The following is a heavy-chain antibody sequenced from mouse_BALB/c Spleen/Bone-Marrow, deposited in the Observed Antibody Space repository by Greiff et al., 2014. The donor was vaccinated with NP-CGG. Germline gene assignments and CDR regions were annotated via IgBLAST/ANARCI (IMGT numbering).Heavy chain of an antibody. V-gene: IGHV5-15*02. J-gene: IGHJ4*01. CDR1: GFTFGDYG. Sequence: EVQRVESGGGLVQPGGSRKLSCAASGFTFGDYGMAWVRQAPGKGPEWVGFISNLAYSIYYADTVTGRFTISRENAENTLYLEVSSLVSEGAAMYYCAGEGGAMDYWGQGTSVTVSS. CDR3: AGEGGAMDY. CDR2: ISNLAYSI.